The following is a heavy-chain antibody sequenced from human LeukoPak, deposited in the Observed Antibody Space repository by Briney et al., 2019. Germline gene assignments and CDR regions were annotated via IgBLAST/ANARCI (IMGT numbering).Heavy chain of an antibody. CDR1: GFTVSSNY. J-gene: IGHJ4*02. V-gene: IGHV3-11*04. D-gene: IGHD4-23*01. CDR3: ARDDYGGNSLGY. Sequence: SGGSLRLSCAASGFTVSSNYMSWVRQAPGKGLEWVSYISSSGSTIYYADSVKGRFTISRDNAKNSLYLQMNSLRAEDTAVYYCARDDYGGNSLGYWGQGTLVTVSS. CDR2: ISSSGSTI.